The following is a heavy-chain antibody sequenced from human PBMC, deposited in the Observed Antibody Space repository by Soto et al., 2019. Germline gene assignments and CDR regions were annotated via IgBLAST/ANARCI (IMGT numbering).Heavy chain of an antibody. Sequence: PSETLSLTCTVSGGSISSYYWSWIRQPPGKGLEWIGYIYYSGSTNYNPSLKSRVTISVDTSKNQFSLKLSSVTAADTAVYYCARAGSPSSGYGGGYGMDVWGQGTTVTVSS. CDR2: IYYSGST. CDR1: GGSISSYY. V-gene: IGHV4-59*01. CDR3: ARAGSPSSGYGGGYGMDV. J-gene: IGHJ6*02. D-gene: IGHD5-12*01.